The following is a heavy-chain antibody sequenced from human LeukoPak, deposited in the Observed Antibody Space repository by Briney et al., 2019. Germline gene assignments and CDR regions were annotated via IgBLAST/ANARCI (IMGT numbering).Heavy chain of an antibody. CDR3: AKMDYGGNPFDY. D-gene: IGHD4-23*01. J-gene: IGHJ4*02. Sequence: GGSLRLSCAASGFTFSSYAMSWVRQAPGEGLEWVSAISGSGGNTYYADSVKGRFTISRDNSRTTLYLQMNSLRAEDTAVYYCAKMDYGGNPFDYWGQGTLVTVSS. CDR1: GFTFSSYA. V-gene: IGHV3-23*01. CDR2: ISGSGGNT.